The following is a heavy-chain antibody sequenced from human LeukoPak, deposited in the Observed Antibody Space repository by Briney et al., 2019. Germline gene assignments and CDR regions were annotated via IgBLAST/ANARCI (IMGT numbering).Heavy chain of an antibody. D-gene: IGHD6-19*01. J-gene: IGHJ4*02. CDR3: ANPPEFMYSSGWYTTVPDY. CDR1: GFTFSSYA. V-gene: IGHV3-23*01. Sequence: PGGSLRLSCAASGFTFSSYAMSWVRQAPGKGLEWVSAISGSGGSTYYADSVKGRFTISRDNSKNTLYLQMNSLRAEDTAVYYCANPPEFMYSSGWYTTVPDYWGQGTLVTVSS. CDR2: ISGSGGST.